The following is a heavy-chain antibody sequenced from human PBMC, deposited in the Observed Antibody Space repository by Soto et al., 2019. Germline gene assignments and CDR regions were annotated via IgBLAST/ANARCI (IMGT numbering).Heavy chain of an antibody. Sequence: PGGSLRLSCAASGFTVSSNYMGWVRQAPGKGLEWVSVIYSGGSTFYADSVKGRFAISRDNSKNTLYLQMNSLRAEDTAVYYCARVLFLEYYFDYWGQGTLVTVSS. CDR1: GFTVSSNY. CDR2: IYSGGST. CDR3: ARVLFLEYYFDY. J-gene: IGHJ4*02. D-gene: IGHD3-10*01. V-gene: IGHV3-53*01.